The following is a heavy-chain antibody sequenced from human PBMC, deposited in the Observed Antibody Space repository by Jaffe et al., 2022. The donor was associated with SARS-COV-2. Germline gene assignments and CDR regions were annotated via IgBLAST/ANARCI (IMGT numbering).Heavy chain of an antibody. CDR3: ARDTPLTWPEKDYFDC. CDR2: ISSSSSYI. J-gene: IGHJ4*02. CDR1: GFTFSSYN. Sequence: EVQLVESGGGLVKPGGSLRLSCAASGFTFSSYNMNWVRQAPGKGLEWVSSISSSSSYIYYADSVKGRFTISRDNAKNSLYLQMNSLRAEDTAVYYCARDTPLTWPEKDYFDCWGQGTLVTVSS. V-gene: IGHV3-21*01.